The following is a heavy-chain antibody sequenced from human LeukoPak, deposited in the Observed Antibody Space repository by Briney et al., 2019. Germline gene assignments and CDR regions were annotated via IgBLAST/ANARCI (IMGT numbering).Heavy chain of an antibody. D-gene: IGHD1-20*01. CDR2: ISSSSRTI. V-gene: IGHV3-48*02. Sequence: PGGSRRLSCAAAGSTFSTYNMNWVRQAPGKGLEWVSYISSSSRTIYYADSVKGRFTISRDNTKNSLFLQMNSLGDEDTAVYYCARGGVYNWNDPLDYWGQGTLVTVSS. J-gene: IGHJ4*02. CDR1: GSTFSTYN. CDR3: ARGGVYNWNDPLDY.